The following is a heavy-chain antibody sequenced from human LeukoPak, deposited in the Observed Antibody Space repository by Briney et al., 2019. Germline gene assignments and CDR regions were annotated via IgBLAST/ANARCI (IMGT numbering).Heavy chain of an antibody. CDR2: ISSSGSTI. V-gene: IGHV3-11*01. CDR3: AREMWRGFVDY. CDR1: GFTFSDYY. Sequence: GGSLRLSCAASGFTFSDYYMSWIRQAPGKGLEWVSYISSSGSTIYYADSVKGRFTITRDNAKNSLYLQMNSLRAEDTAVYYCAREMWRGFVDYWGQGTLVTVSS. J-gene: IGHJ4*02. D-gene: IGHD3-3*01.